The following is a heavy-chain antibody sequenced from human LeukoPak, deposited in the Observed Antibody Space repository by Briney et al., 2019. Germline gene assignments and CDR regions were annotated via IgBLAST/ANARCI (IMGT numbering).Heavy chain of an antibody. CDR2: IIPIFGTA. CDR3: PRDDEQLVLLGGVS. V-gene: IGHV1-69*13. CDR1: GATFSSYA. Sequence: GASGKVSGKAPGATFSSYAISWVRPAPGQGREWMGGIIPIFGTANYAQNFQARATIHPDESTSTAYMKLSSLRSEDTASYSCPRDDEQLVLLGGVSWDRGNVVTVS. D-gene: IGHD6-6*01. J-gene: IGHJ1*01.